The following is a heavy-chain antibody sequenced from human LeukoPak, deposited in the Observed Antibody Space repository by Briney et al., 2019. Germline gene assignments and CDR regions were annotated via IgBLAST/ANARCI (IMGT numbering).Heavy chain of an antibody. CDR2: IKSKTDGGTT. D-gene: IGHD2-21*02. CDR3: TTDRQGGDCYCC. J-gene: IGHJ4*02. V-gene: IGHV3-15*01. CDR1: GFTFSNAW. Sequence: GGSLRLSCAASGFTFSNAWMSWVHQAPGKGLEWVGRIKSKTDGGTTDYAAPVKGRFTISRDDSKNTLYLQMNSLKTEDTAVYYCTTDRQGGDCYCCWGQGTLVTVSS.